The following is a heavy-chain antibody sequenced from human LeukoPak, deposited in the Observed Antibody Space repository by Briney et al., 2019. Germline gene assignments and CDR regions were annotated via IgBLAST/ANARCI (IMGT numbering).Heavy chain of an antibody. CDR3: ARSPLEPGGDAFDI. Sequence: GSSVKVSCKASGGTFSSYGISWVRQAPGQGLEWMGGIIPIFGTANYAQKFQGRVTINTDESTSTAYMELSSLRSEDTAVYYCARSPLEPGGDAFDIWGQGTMVTVSS. J-gene: IGHJ3*02. CDR1: GGTFSSYG. D-gene: IGHD1-14*01. CDR2: IIPIFGTA. V-gene: IGHV1-69*05.